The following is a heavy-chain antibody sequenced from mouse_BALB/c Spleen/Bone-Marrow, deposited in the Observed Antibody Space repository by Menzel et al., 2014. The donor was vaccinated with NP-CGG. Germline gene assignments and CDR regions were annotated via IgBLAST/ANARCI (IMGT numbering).Heavy chain of an antibody. CDR1: DYTFTSYW. J-gene: IGHJ4*01. Sequence: QVQLKESGPELVRPGASVKMSCTASDYTFTSYWMHWVEQRPGQGLEWIGMIDPSNSETRLNQKFKDKATLNVDKSYNTAIKHLSTLASEESAVYYDARNFHPRCAMDYWGQGASVTVSS. CDR3: ARNFHPRCAMDY. D-gene: IGHD1-1*01. V-gene: IGHV1-74*01. CDR2: IDPSNSET.